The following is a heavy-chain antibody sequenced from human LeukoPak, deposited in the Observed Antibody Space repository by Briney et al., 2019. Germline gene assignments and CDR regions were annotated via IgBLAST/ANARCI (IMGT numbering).Heavy chain of an antibody. Sequence: GGSLRLSCAASGFTFSSYAMHWVRQAPGKGLEWVAVISYDGSNKYYADSVKGRFTISRDNSKNTLYLQVNSLRAEDTAVYYCASAGLLWFGESHAIDYWGQGSLVTVSS. CDR2: ISYDGSNK. CDR3: ASAGLLWFGESHAIDY. CDR1: GFTFSSYA. V-gene: IGHV3-30*04. D-gene: IGHD3-10*01. J-gene: IGHJ4*02.